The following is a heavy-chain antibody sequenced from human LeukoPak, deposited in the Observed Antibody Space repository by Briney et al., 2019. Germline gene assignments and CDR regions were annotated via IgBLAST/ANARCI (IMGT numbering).Heavy chain of an antibody. CDR1: GFTFDDYA. J-gene: IGHJ4*02. Sequence: PGRSLRLSCAASGFTFDDYAMHWVRQAPGKGLEWVSGISWSSSSIAYADSVKGRFTISRDNAKNSLYMQMNSLRAEDMALYYCAKDISGVLRYFDWSLDYWGQGTLVTVSS. D-gene: IGHD3-9*01. CDR2: ISWSSSSI. V-gene: IGHV3-9*03. CDR3: AKDISGVLRYFDWSLDY.